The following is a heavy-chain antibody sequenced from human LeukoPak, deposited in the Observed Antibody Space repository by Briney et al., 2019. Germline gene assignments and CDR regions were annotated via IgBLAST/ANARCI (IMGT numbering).Heavy chain of an antibody. D-gene: IGHD3-10*01. CDR1: GGSIISYH. J-gene: IGHJ4*02. CDR3: ARVSPMVRGNFDY. V-gene: IGHV4-59*12. Sequence: PSETLSLTCTVSGGSIISYHWSWIRQPPGKGLEWIGYIYYSGSTNYNPSLKSRVTISVDTSKNQFSLKLSSVTAADTAVYYCARVSPMVRGNFDYWGQGTLVTVSS. CDR2: IYYSGST.